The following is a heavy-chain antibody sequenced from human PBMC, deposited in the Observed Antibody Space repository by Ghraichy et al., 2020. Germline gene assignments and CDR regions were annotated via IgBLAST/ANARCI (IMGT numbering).Heavy chain of an antibody. Sequence: GGSLRLSCAASGLTFSTYAMTWVRQAPGKGLEWVSGITGSDGRTYYADSVKGRFTISRDNSKNTLYLQMNSLRAEDTAIYYCANQAPLGFGDYYGIDVWGQGTTVTVSS. CDR2: ITGSDGRT. J-gene: IGHJ6*02. D-gene: IGHD3-10*01. CDR3: ANQAPLGFGDYYGIDV. CDR1: GLTFSTYA. V-gene: IGHV3-23*01.